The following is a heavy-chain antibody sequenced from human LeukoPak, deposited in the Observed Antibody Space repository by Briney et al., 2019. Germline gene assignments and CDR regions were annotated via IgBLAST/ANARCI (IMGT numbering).Heavy chain of an antibody. CDR2: IIPILGIA. Sequence: SSVTLSCTASGGNFSSYAIRWVRQAPGQGLEWMGRIIPILGIANYAQKFQGRVTITADKSTSTAYMELSSLRSEDTAVYYCARAFPLDVWGQGTTVTVSS. D-gene: IGHD2-21*01. V-gene: IGHV1-69*04. J-gene: IGHJ6*02. CDR3: ARAFPLDV. CDR1: GGNFSSYA.